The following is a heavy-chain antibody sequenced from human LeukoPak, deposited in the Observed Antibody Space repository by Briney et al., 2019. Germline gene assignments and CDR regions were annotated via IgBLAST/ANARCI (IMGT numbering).Heavy chain of an antibody. CDR2: ISAYNGNT. CDR3: ARAWGEDIAARPYYFDY. V-gene: IGHV1-18*01. Sequence: ASVKVSCKASGYTFSNYAISWVRQAPGQGLEWMGWISAYNGNTNYAPKLQGRVTMTTDTSTSADYMELRSLRSDDTAVYYCARAWGEDIAARPYYFDYWGQGSLVTVSS. CDR1: GYTFSNYA. J-gene: IGHJ4*02. D-gene: IGHD6-6*01.